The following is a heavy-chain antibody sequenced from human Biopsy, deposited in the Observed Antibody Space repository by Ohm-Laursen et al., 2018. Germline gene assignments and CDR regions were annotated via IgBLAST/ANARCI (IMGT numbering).Heavy chain of an antibody. Sequence: PSETLSLTCAVSGDSISSYHWSWIRQPPGKGLQWIGYVYYTGSTDYNPSLQSRVTISVDTSKNHFSLRLRSVTPADTAIYYCARDRGYYSDRTVPGYFDLWGRGTLVTVSS. CDR3: ARDRGYYSDRTVPGYFDL. CDR1: GDSISSYH. V-gene: IGHV4-59*01. J-gene: IGHJ2*01. CDR2: VYYTGST. D-gene: IGHD3-22*01.